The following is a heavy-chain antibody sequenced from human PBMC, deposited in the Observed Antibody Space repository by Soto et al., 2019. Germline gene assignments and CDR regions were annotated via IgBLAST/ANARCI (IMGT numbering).Heavy chain of an antibody. J-gene: IGHJ5*02. CDR2: INHSGST. CDR3: ARGYPPRLLWFGELLPLSNWFDP. V-gene: IGHV4-34*01. Sequence: ETLSLTCAVYGGSFSGYYWSWIRQPPGKGLEWIGEINHSGSTNYNPSLKSRVTISVDTSKNQFSLKLSSVTAADTAVYYCARGYPPRLLWFGELLPLSNWFDPWGQGTLVTVSS. CDR1: GGSFSGYY. D-gene: IGHD3-10*01.